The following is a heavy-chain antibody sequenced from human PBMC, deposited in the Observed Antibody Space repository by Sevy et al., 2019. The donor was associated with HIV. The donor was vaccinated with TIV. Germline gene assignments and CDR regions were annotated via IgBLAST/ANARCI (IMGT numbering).Heavy chain of an antibody. CDR2: ISGLSNYI. J-gene: IGHJ3*02. Sequence: GGCLRLSCAASGFTFSSYPMHWVRQAPGKGLEWVSSISGLSNYIYYADSVKGRFSISRDNTKNSVYLQMNSLRGEDTAVFYCARAVSATDAFDIWGQGTLVTVSS. CDR3: ARAVSATDAFDI. V-gene: IGHV3-21*01. CDR1: GFTFSSYP. D-gene: IGHD6-19*01.